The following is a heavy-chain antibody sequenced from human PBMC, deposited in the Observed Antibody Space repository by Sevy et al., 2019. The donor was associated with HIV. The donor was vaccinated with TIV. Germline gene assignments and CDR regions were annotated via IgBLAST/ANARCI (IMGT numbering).Heavy chain of an antibody. CDR3: ARDWGTVTTAGAFDI. CDR2: IYHSGIT. J-gene: IGHJ3*02. D-gene: IGHD4-17*01. V-gene: IGHV4-30-2*01. Sequence: SETLSLTCAVSGGSISSGGYSWNWIRQPPGKGLEWIGYIYHSGITYYNPSLKSRVTISVDRSKNHFSLKLSSVTAADTAVYYCARDWGTVTTAGAFDIWGQGTMVTVSS. CDR1: GGSISSGGYS.